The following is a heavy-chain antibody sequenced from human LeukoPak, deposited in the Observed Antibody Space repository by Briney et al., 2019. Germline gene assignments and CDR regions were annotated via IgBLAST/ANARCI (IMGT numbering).Heavy chain of an antibody. Sequence: GGSLRLSCAASGFTFSSYAMSWVRQAPGKGLEWVSAISGSGGSTYYADSVKGRLTISRDNSKNTLYLQMNSLRAEDTAVYYCAKEAQPDIVVVVAAPYFDYWGQGTLVTVSS. V-gene: IGHV3-23*01. CDR3: AKEAQPDIVVVVAAPYFDY. CDR2: ISGSGGST. J-gene: IGHJ4*02. D-gene: IGHD2-15*01. CDR1: GFTFSSYA.